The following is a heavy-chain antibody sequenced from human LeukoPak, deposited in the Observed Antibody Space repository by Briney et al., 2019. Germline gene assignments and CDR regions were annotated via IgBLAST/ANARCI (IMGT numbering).Heavy chain of an antibody. CDR2: ISSSSSYI. V-gene: IGHV3-21*04. CDR1: GFTFSSYS. Sequence: GGSLRLSCAASGFTFSSYSMNWVRQAPGKGLEWVSSISSSSSYIYYADSVKGRLTISRDNAKNSLYLQMNSLRAEDTAVYYCARVRTGIADAFDIWGQGTMVTVSS. J-gene: IGHJ3*02. D-gene: IGHD6-13*01. CDR3: ARVRTGIADAFDI.